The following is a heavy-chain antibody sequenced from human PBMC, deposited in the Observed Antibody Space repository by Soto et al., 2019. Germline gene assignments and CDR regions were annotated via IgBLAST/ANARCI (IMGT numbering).Heavy chain of an antibody. V-gene: IGHV4-31*03. D-gene: IGHD4-17*01. CDR3: ARYDMHGDFDY. CDR2: IYYSGST. CDR1: GGSISSGGYY. Sequence: SETLSLTCTVSGGSISSGGYYWSWIRQHPGKGLEWIGYIYYSGSTYYNPSLKSRVTISVDTSKNQFSLKLSSVTAADTAVYYCARYDMHGDFDYWGQGTLVTVSS. J-gene: IGHJ4*02.